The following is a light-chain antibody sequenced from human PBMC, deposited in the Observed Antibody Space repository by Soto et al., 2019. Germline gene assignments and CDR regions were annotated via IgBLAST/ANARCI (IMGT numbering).Light chain of an antibody. J-gene: IGLJ1*01. V-gene: IGLV1-40*01. CDR3: QSYDSSLSGYV. CDR1: SSNIGAAYD. Sequence: QSVLTQPPSVSGAPGQRVTISCTGSSSNIGAAYDVRWYQHLPGTAPKLLIYGNNNRPSGVPDRFSGSKSGTSASLAITGLQAEDEADYYCQSYDSSLSGYVFGTGTKLTVL. CDR2: GNN.